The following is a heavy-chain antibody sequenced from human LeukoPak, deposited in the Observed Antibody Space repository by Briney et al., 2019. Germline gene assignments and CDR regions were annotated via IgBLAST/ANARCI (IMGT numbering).Heavy chain of an antibody. J-gene: IGHJ5*02. D-gene: IGHD3-10*01. CDR3: ARYGSSWFDP. CDR1: GGSISSSSYY. V-gene: IGHV4-39*07. CDR2: IYYSGST. Sequence: SSETLSLTCTVSGGSISSSSYYWGWIRQPPGKGLEWIGSIYYSGSTYYNPSLKSRVTISVDTSKNQFSLNLTSVTAADTAVYYCARYGSSWFDPWGQGTLVTVSS.